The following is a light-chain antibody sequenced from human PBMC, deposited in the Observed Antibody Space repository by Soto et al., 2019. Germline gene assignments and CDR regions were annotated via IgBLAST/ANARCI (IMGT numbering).Light chain of an antibody. CDR2: LNSDGSH. J-gene: IGLJ2*01. Sequence: QLVLTQSPSASASLGASVKLTCTLCCCHSSYAIALHQQQPEKGPRYLMKLNSDGSHSKGDGIPDRFSGSSSGAERYLTITSLQSEDEADYYWQTWGTVIQVFGGGTKLTVL. CDR1: CCHSSYA. V-gene: IGLV4-69*01. CDR3: QTWGTVIQV.